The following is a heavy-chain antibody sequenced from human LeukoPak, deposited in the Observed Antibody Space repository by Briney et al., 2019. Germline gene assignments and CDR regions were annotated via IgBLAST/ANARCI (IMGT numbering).Heavy chain of an antibody. CDR3: ARVGDFWSYFYYNMDV. J-gene: IGHJ6*02. CDR2: ITNSGNSK. CDR1: EFTFSSYS. Sequence: GGSLRLSCAASEFTFSSYSMNWVRQAPGKGLEWVSYITNSGNSKSYADSVKGRFTISRDTSMNTLYLQMNSLRAEDTATYYCARVGDFWSYFYYNMDVWGQGTTVTVSS. V-gene: IGHV3-48*01. D-gene: IGHD3-3*01.